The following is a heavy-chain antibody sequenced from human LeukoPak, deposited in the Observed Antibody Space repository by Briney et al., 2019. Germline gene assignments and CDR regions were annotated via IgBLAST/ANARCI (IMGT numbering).Heavy chain of an antibody. CDR1: GFTVSSNY. CDR2: IYSGGST. J-gene: IGHJ4*02. CDR3: ARAGDGYNWDY. Sequence: GGSLRLSCAASGFTVSSNYMSWVRQAPGKGLEWVSVIYSGGSTYYADSVKGRFTISRDNSKNTLYLQMNSLRAEDTAVYYCARAGDGYNWDYWGQGTLVTVSS. V-gene: IGHV3-53*01. D-gene: IGHD5-24*01.